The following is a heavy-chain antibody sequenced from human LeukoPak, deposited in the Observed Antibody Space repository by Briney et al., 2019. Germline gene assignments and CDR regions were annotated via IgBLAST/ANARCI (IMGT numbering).Heavy chain of an antibody. CDR3: AATRTCSTTTCYGFDI. CDR2: ISGGGDST. Sequence: GGSLRLSCAASGFTFSSYGVSWVRQAPGKGLEWVSAISGGGDSTYYADSVKGRFTISRDNSKNTLYLQMNSLRAEDTAVYYCAATRTCSTTTCYGFDIWGQGTMVTVSS. CDR1: GFTFSSYG. D-gene: IGHD2-2*01. V-gene: IGHV3-23*01. J-gene: IGHJ3*02.